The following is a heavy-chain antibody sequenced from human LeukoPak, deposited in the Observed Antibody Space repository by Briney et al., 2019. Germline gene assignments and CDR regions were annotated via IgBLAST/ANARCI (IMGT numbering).Heavy chain of an antibody. V-gene: IGHV4-59*01. CDR2: IYYSGST. J-gene: IGHJ4*02. D-gene: IGHD4-17*01. CDR1: GGSISSYY. Sequence: SETLSLTCTVSGGSISSYYWSWIRQPPGKGLEWIGYIYYSGSTNYNPSLKSRVTISVDTSKNQFSLKLSSVTAADTAVYYCARVQGDGDYLPILFDYWGQGTLVTVSS. CDR3: ARVQGDGDYLPILFDY.